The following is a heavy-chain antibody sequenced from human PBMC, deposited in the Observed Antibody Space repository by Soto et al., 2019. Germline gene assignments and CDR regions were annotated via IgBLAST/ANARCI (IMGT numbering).Heavy chain of an antibody. D-gene: IGHD6-19*01. J-gene: IGHJ4*02. Sequence: EVHLVESGGGLVQPGGSLRLSCAASGFTFSNHAMHWLRQLPGKGLEWVSGIGWNSGNMNYAESVKGRFTISRDNTRNSLYLEMNSLRVEDTALYYCARDWGSDGWNYFDSWGQGIQVTVSS. V-gene: IGHV3-9*01. CDR1: GFTFSNHA. CDR3: ARDWGSDGWNYFDS. CDR2: IGWNSGNM.